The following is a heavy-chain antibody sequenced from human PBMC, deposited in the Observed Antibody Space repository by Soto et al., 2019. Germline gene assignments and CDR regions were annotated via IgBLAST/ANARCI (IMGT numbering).Heavy chain of an antibody. J-gene: IGHJ6*02. CDR1: GFTFRTYA. D-gene: IGHD3-3*01. CDR2: ISGTGGGT. V-gene: IGHV3-23*01. CDR3: AKDRTVYYDFWSGPPSLDV. Sequence: GGSLRLSCAASGFTFRTYAMNWVRQAPGKGLEWVSGISGTGGGTYYAGSVKGRFTISRDNSKNTLYLQMNSLRAEDTAVYYCAKDRTVYYDFWSGPPSLDVWGQGTTVTVSS.